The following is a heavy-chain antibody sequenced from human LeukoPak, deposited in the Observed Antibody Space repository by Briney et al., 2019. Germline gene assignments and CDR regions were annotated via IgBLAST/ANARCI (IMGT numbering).Heavy chain of an antibody. CDR3: AREVPIVRGLRWDY. CDR2: IYYSGST. Sequence: PSETLSLTCTVSGDSISSYYWNWVRQSPGKGLEWIGYIYYSGSTNCDPSLKSRVTISIDTSKNQFSLELRSVTAADTAVYYCAREVPIVRGLRWDYWGQGTLVTVSS. CDR1: GDSISSYY. V-gene: IGHV4-59*01. J-gene: IGHJ4*02. D-gene: IGHD3-10*01.